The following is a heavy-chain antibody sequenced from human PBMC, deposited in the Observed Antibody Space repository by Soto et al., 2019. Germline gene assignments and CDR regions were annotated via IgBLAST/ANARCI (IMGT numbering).Heavy chain of an antibody. Sequence: VQLLESGGGLVQPGESLRLSCAASGFTFSSYAMSWVRQTPGKGLEGVSGISGSGDNTYYADSVRGRFTVTRDNSKNTLYLQMNSLRAEDAALYSCEKGYLSLWGQGTLVTVSS. CDR1: GFTFSSYA. J-gene: IGHJ4*02. CDR2: ISGSGDNT. D-gene: IGHD1-20*01. CDR3: EKGYLSL. V-gene: IGHV3-23*01.